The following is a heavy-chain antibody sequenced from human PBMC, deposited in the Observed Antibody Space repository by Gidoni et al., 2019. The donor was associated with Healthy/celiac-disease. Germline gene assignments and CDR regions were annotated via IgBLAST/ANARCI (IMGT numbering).Heavy chain of an antibody. Sequence: QVQLQESGPGLVKPSETLSLTCTVSGGSISSYYWSWIRQPPGKGLEWIGYIYYSGSTNYNPSLKSRVTISVDTSKNQFSLKLSSVTAADTAVYYCARLLGMGAFDIWGQGTMVTVSS. J-gene: IGHJ3*02. D-gene: IGHD7-27*01. CDR3: ARLLGMGAFDI. CDR2: IYYSGST. V-gene: IGHV4-59*01. CDR1: GGSISSYY.